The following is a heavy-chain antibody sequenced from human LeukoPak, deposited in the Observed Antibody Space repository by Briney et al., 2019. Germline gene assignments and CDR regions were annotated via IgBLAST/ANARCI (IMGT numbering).Heavy chain of an antibody. J-gene: IGHJ4*02. Sequence: PSETLSLTCAVYGGSFSGYYWSWIRQPPGKGLEWIGEINHSGSTNYNPSLKSRVTISVDTSKNQFTLKLSSVTAADTAVYYCARGTIYYDSSGYYYWGQGTLVTVSS. CDR3: ARGTIYYDSSGYYY. D-gene: IGHD3-22*01. V-gene: IGHV4-34*01. CDR1: GGSFSGYY. CDR2: INHSGST.